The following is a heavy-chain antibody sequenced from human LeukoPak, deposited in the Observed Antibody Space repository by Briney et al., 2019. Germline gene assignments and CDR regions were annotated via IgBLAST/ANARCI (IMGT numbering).Heavy chain of an antibody. V-gene: IGHV4-59*01. CDR3: ARLTTYCGGDCYSLEY. CDR1: GGSISSYY. Sequence: SETLSLTCTVSGGSISSYYWSWIRQPPGKGLEWIGYIYYSGSTNYNPSLKSRVTISVDTSKNQFSLKLSSVTAADTAVYYCARLTTYCGGDCYSLEYWGQGTLVTVSS. D-gene: IGHD2-21*01. J-gene: IGHJ4*02. CDR2: IYYSGST.